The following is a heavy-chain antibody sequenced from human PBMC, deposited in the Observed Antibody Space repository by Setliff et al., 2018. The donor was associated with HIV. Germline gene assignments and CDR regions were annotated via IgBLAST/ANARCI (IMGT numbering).Heavy chain of an antibody. D-gene: IGHD2-2*01. Sequence: SVKVSCKASGDTFSNYAISWVRQAPGQGLEWMGGIIPIFGTAGHAQKFQGRVTITTDESTNTGYMELSSLRSEDTAVYYCARESACSSTSCPKVLDYWGQGTLVTVSS. J-gene: IGHJ4*02. CDR2: IIPIFGTA. CDR3: ARESACSSTSCPKVLDY. V-gene: IGHV1-69*05. CDR1: GDTFSNYA.